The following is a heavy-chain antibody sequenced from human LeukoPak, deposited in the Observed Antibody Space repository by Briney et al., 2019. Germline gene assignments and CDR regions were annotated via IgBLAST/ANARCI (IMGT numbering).Heavy chain of an antibody. CDR1: GFTFSSYG. J-gene: IGHJ3*02. V-gene: IGHV3-33*01. CDR2: IWYDGSNK. D-gene: IGHD3-3*01. Sequence: GGSLRLSCAASGFTFSSYGMHWVRQAPGKGLEWVAVIWYDGSNKYYADSVKGRFTISRDNSKHTLYLQMNSLRAEDTAVYYCARALYYDFWSGYRDDAFDIWGQGTMVTVSS. CDR3: ARALYYDFWSGYRDDAFDI.